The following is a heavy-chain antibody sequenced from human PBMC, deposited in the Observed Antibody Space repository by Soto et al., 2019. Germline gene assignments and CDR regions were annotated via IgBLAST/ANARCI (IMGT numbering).Heavy chain of an antibody. Sequence: QVQLQESGPGLVKPSQTLSLTCTISGGSISSGGYYWSWIRQHPGKGLEWIGYIYYSGSTYYNPSLKSQVTISVDTSKNQFSLKLRSVTAADTAVYYCARQRDGYNYRYFDYWGQGTLVTVSS. CDR2: IYYSGST. V-gene: IGHV4-31*01. CDR3: ARQRDGYNYRYFDY. D-gene: IGHD5-12*01. J-gene: IGHJ4*02. CDR1: GGSISSGGYY.